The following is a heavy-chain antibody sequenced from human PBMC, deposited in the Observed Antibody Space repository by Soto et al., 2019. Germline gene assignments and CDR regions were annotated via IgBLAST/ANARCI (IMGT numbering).Heavy chain of an antibody. D-gene: IGHD3-22*01. CDR1: GDSVSSNSAA. J-gene: IGHJ3*02. V-gene: IGHV6-1*01. Sequence: QVQLQQSGPGLVKPSQTLSLTCAISGDSVSSNSAAWNWIRQSPSRGLEWLGRTYYRSKWYNDYAVSVKSRITINPDTSKNQFSLQLNSVTPEDTAVYYCARESDYYDSSGYYYSIGAFDIWGQGTMVTVSS. CDR2: TYYRSKWYN. CDR3: ARESDYYDSSGYYYSIGAFDI.